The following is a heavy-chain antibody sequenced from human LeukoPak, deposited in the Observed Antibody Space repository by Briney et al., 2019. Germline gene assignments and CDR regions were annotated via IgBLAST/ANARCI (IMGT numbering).Heavy chain of an antibody. CDR2: IYYSGST. Sequence: TSETLSLTCTVSGGSISSSSYYWGWIRQPPGKGLEWIGSIYYSGSTYYNPSLKSRVTISVDTSKNQFSLKLSSVTAADTAVYYCARLDYYDSSGYYSWGQGTLVTVSS. CDR3: ARLDYYDSSGYYS. J-gene: IGHJ4*02. D-gene: IGHD3-22*01. V-gene: IGHV4-39*01. CDR1: GGSISSSSYY.